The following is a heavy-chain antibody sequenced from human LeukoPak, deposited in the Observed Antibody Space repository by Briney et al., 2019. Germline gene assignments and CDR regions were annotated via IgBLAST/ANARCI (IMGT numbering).Heavy chain of an antibody. CDR3: ARGASRRPYQLLEVGLRWFDP. CDR1: GYTFTSYY. Sequence: ASVKVSFKASGYTFTSYYMHWVRQAPGQGLEWMGIINPSGGSTSYAQKFQGRVTMTRDTSTSTVYMELSSLRSEDTAVYYCARGASRRPYQLLEVGLRWFDPWGQGTLVTVSS. V-gene: IGHV1-46*01. CDR2: INPSGGST. J-gene: IGHJ5*02. D-gene: IGHD2-2*01.